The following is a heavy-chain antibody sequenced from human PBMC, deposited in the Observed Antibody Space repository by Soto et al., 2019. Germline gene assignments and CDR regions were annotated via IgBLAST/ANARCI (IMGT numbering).Heavy chain of an antibody. CDR3: ASIPRRGYSYGIDY. V-gene: IGHV4-31*03. D-gene: IGHD2-21*02. J-gene: IGHJ4*02. CDR1: GASISSGNSY. Sequence: QVQLQESGPGLVKPSQTLSLTCNVSGASISSGNSYWTWIRQHPGEGLEWIGHIYFTGATYSNPSLRSRLTMSVDTSKNQFSLKLTSVTAADTATYYCASIPRRGYSYGIDYWGQGTLVTVSS. CDR2: IYFTGAT.